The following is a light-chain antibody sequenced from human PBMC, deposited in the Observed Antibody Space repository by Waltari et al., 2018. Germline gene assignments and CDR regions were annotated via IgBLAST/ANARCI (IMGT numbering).Light chain of an antibody. CDR1: NIDVGGYNL. CDR3: SSYTSMNTVV. CDR2: ADS. J-gene: IGLJ2*01. V-gene: IGLV2-14*03. Sequence: QPALTQPASVSGSPGRSISISCSGTNIDVGGYNLVSWYQQHPGKAPKLLIFADSNRPSGVSPRFSGSKSGNMASLTISGLRADDEALYFCSSYTSMNTVVFGGGTSLTVL.